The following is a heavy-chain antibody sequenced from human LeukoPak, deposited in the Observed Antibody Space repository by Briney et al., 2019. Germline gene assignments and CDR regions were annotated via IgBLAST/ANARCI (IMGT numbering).Heavy chain of an antibody. V-gene: IGHV3-7*01. J-gene: IGHJ4*02. D-gene: IGHD2-15*01. CDR2: MKEYGSQE. Sequence: PGGSLRLSCAASGFTFSHYWMTWVRQAPGKGLEWVANMKEYGSQETYVDSVKGRFTISRDNAKNSLYLQMNNVRAEDTAVYYCARYSYKHDCWGQGTLVTVSS. CDR3: ARYSYKHDC. CDR1: GFTFSHYW.